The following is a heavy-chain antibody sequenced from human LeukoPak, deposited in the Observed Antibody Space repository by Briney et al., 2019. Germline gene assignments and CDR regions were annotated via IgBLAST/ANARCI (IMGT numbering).Heavy chain of an antibody. Sequence: GASLSLSCAASGFIFSTYGMIWVRQAPGKGLEWVAGIGGSGESTFYPDSVQGRFTISRDNSKNTLYLQVNSLRAEDTAVYYCAKTSLGHHPSYSTMDVWGQGTTVTVSS. CDR3: AKTSLGHHPSYSTMDV. CDR1: GFIFSTYG. D-gene: IGHD2-15*01. V-gene: IGHV3-23*01. J-gene: IGHJ6*02. CDR2: IGGSGEST.